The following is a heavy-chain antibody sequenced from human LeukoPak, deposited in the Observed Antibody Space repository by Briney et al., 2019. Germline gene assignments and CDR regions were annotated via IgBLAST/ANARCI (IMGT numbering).Heavy chain of an antibody. CDR3: ARGGSWPAFDY. CDR1: GFTFSSYA. J-gene: IGHJ4*02. V-gene: IGHV3-48*01. CDR2: ISSSSSTI. Sequence: GGSLRLSCAASGFTFSSYAMSWVRQAPGKGLEWVSYISSSSSTIYYADSVKGRFTISRDNAKNSLYLQMNSLRAEDTAVYYCARGGSWPAFDYWGQGTLVTVSS. D-gene: IGHD6-13*01.